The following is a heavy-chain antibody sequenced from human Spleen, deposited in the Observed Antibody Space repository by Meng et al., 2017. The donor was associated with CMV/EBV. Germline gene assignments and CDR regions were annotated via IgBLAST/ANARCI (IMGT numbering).Heavy chain of an antibody. V-gene: IGHV5-51*01. Sequence: GESLKISCKGSGYSFTSYWIGWVRQMPGKGLEYMGIIYPSDSDTRYSPTFEGQVTISADKSINTAYLRWSSLKASDTAIYFCARHYNSAWEFDSWGQGTLVTVSS. D-gene: IGHD6-19*01. J-gene: IGHJ4*02. CDR2: IYPSDSDT. CDR1: GYSFTSYW. CDR3: ARHYNSAWEFDS.